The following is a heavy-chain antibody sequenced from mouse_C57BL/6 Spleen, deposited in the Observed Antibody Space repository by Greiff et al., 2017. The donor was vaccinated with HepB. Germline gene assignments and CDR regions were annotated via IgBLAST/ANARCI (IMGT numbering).Heavy chain of an antibody. Sequence: VQLQQSGAELARPGASVKLSCKASGYTFTSYGMSWVKQRTGQGLEWIGEIYPRSGNTYYNEKFKGKATMTADKSSSTAYMELRSLTSEDSAVYFCARDYYGSSDLFAYWGQGTLVTVSA. CDR3: ARDYYGSSDLFAY. V-gene: IGHV1-81*01. D-gene: IGHD1-1*01. CDR1: GYTFTSYG. CDR2: IYPRSGNT. J-gene: IGHJ3*01.